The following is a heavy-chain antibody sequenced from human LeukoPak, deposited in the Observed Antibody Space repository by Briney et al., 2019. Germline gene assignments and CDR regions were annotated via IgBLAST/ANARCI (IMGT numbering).Heavy chain of an antibody. CDR1: GFTFSSYA. CDR3: AKKIAAGTLSFDY. J-gene: IGHJ4*02. Sequence: GGSLRLSCAASGFTFSSYAMSWVRQAPGKGLEWVPASGSSGGDTNYADSVKGRFTISRDNSKNTLYLQMNSLRAEDTAVYYCAKKIAAGTLSFDYWGQGTLVTVSS. V-gene: IGHV3-23*01. D-gene: IGHD6-13*01. CDR2: SGSSGGDT.